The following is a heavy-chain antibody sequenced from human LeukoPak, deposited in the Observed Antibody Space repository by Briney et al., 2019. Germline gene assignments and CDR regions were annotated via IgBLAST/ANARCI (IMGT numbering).Heavy chain of an antibody. D-gene: IGHD2-2*01. CDR3: ARRRYCSSSNCHDFDY. V-gene: IGHV4-59*08. J-gene: IGHJ4*02. Sequence: SETLSLTCTVSGGSTSSYYWSWIRQPPGKGLEWIGYIYYSGSTNYNPSPKSRVTVSIDTSRNQFSLKLSSVTAADTAVYYCARRRYCSSSNCHDFDYWGQGTLVTVSS. CDR1: GGSTSSYY. CDR2: IYYSGST.